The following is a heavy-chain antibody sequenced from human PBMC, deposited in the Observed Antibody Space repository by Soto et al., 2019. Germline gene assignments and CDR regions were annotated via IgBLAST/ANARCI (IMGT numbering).Heavy chain of an antibody. Sequence: SVKVSCKASGFTFTSSAVQWVRQARGQRLDWIGWIVVGSGNTNYAQKFQERVTITRDMSTSTAYMELSSLRSEDTAVYYCAADPYYDILTGCYAHAFDICGQGTMVTVS. V-gene: IGHV1-58*01. CDR2: IVVGSGNT. CDR3: AADPYYDILTGCYAHAFDI. J-gene: IGHJ3*02. D-gene: IGHD3-9*01. CDR1: GFTFTSSA.